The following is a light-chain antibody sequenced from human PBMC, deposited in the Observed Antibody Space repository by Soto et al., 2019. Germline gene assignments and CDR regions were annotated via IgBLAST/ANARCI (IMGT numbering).Light chain of an antibody. V-gene: IGKV3-15*01. J-gene: IGKJ4*01. CDR2: GAS. CDR1: QSVSSD. CDR3: QQYNRWPT. Sequence: EIVMTQSPATLSVSPGERATLSCRASQSVSSDLAWYQQRPGQAPRLLIYGASTRATGVPARFSGSGSGTEFTLTISSLQSEDFAVYYCQQYNRWPTLGGGTKVEIK.